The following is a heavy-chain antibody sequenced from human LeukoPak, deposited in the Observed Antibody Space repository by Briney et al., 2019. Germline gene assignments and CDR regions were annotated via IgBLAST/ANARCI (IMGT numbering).Heavy chain of an antibody. J-gene: IGHJ3*02. V-gene: IGHV3-66*01. CDR2: LYSSGST. Sequence: GGSLRLSCAASGFIVSSNYMSWGRQGPGEGLECVSLLYSSGSTFSAYSVKGRFIISRDNSNNTLYLQMNSLRAEDTAVYYCAGDTGSGSYIPAFDIWGLGTRVTVSS. CDR1: GFIVSSNY. D-gene: IGHD3-10*01. CDR3: AGDTGSGSYIPAFDI.